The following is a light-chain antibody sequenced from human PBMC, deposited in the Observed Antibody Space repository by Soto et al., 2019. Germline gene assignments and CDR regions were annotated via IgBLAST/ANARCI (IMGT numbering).Light chain of an antibody. CDR1: QSLLHSNGYNY. J-gene: IGKJ4*01. CDR3: QQTRTYPST. CDR2: LGS. V-gene: IGKV2-28*01. Sequence: DIVMTQSPLSLPVTPGEPASISCRSSQSLLHSNGYNYLDWYLQKPGQSPQLLIYLGSNRASGVPDRFSGSGSGTDFTLTITSLQAEDFATYYCQQTRTYPSTFGGGTKVDIK.